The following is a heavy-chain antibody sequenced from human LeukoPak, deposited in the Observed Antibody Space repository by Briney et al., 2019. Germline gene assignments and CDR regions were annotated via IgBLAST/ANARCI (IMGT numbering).Heavy chain of an antibody. D-gene: IGHD6-19*01. CDR2: IYPDDSDI. V-gene: IGHV5-51*01. J-gene: IGHJ4*02. CDR1: GYNFVDYW. Sequence: GESLKISCKGSGYNFVDYWIAWVRQMPGKGLEWMGIIYPDDSDIRYNPSFQGQVTISADKSNSTAYLQYSSLKAPDTGIYYCARHRRSGWYDFDSWGQGTLVTVSS. CDR3: ARHRRSGWYDFDS.